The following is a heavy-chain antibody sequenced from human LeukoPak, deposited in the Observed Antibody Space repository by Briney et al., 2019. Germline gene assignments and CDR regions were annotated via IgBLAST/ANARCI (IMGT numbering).Heavy chain of an antibody. CDR2: ISGSGNNR. J-gene: IGHJ4*02. Sequence: GGSLRLSCAASGFTFSNYAMNWVRQAPGKGLEWVSVISGSGNNRYYADSVKGRFTISRDNSKNTLYLQMNSLRAEDTAVYYCAKVGSSIDYWGQGTLVTVSS. CDR3: AKVGSSIDY. CDR1: GFTFSNYA. V-gene: IGHV3-23*01. D-gene: IGHD3-10*01.